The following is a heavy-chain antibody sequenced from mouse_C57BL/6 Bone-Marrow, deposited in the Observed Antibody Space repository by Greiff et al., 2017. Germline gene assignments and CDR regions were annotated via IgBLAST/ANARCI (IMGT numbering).Heavy chain of an antibody. CDR2: IHPNSGST. Sequence: QVQLQQPGAELVKPGASVKLSCKASGYTFTSYWMHWVKQRPGQGLEWIGMIHPNSGSTNYNEKFKSKATLTVDKSSSTSYMQLSSLTSEDSAVYYCARPADWAWFAYWGQGTLVTVSA. J-gene: IGHJ3*01. V-gene: IGHV1-64*01. CDR3: ARPADWAWFAY. D-gene: IGHD4-1*01. CDR1: GYTFTSYW.